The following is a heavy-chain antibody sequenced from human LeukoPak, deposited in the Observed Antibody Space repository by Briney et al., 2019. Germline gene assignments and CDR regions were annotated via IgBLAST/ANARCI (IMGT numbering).Heavy chain of an antibody. Sequence: GGSLRLSCAASGFTFSSYSMNWVRQAPGKGLEWVSYISSSSSTIYYADSVKGRFTISRDNAKNSLYLQMNSLRAEDTAVYYCATFGKAGAKSLLGYWGQGTVVTVSS. J-gene: IGHJ4*02. CDR3: ATFGKAGAKSLLGY. CDR2: ISSSSSTI. D-gene: IGHD3-10*01. V-gene: IGHV3-48*01. CDR1: GFTFSSYS.